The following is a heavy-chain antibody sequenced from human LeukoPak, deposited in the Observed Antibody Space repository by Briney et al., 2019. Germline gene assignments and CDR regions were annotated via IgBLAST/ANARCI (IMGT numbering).Heavy chain of an antibody. J-gene: IGHJ4*02. V-gene: IGHV3-9*01. Sequence: GGSLRLSCAASGFTFDDYAMHWVRQAPGKGLEWVSVISWNSGSITYADSVKGRFTISRDNSRNTLYLQMNSLRPEDTAVYYCAKAIWVAATSSWFCLDYWGQGTLVTVSS. CDR3: AKAIWVAATSSWFCLDY. D-gene: IGHD3-10*01. CDR2: ISWNSGSI. CDR1: GFTFDDYA.